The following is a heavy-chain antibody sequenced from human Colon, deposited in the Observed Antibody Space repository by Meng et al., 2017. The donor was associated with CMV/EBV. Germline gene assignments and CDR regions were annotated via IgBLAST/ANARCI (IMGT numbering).Heavy chain of an antibody. Sequence: SETLSLTCAVYGGSFSGYYWSWIRQPPGKGLEWIGEINHSGSTNYNPSLKSRVTISVDTSKNQFSLKLSSVTAADMAVYYCAGGSYGMDVWGQGTTVTVSS. CDR1: GGSFSGYY. V-gene: IGHV4-34*01. CDR2: INHSGST. J-gene: IGHJ6*02. CDR3: AGGSYGMDV.